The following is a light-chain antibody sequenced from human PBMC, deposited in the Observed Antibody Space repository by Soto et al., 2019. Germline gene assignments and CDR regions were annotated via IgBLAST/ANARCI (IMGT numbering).Light chain of an antibody. J-gene: IGLJ3*02. V-gene: IGLV2-11*01. CDR2: EVN. Sequence: QSVLTQPRSVSGSPGQSVTISCTATGSDVGDSSHVSWYQLHPGKAPNLMIYEVNNRPSRVPDRFSGSKSGSTASLTISVLHGEDAVEYYCCLSPGSRTWLFGGGTQLTVL. CDR3: CLSPGSRTWL. CDR1: GSDVGDSSH.